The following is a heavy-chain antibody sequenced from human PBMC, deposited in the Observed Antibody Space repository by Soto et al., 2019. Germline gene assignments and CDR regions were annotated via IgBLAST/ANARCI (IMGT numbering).Heavy chain of an antibody. Sequence: SETLSLTCTVSGGSISSYYWSWIRQPPGKGLEWIGYIYYSGSTNYNPSLKSRVTISVDTSKNQFSLKLSSVTAADTAVYYCARDRGSSSAGLQYYYYYYGMDVWGQGTTVTVSS. J-gene: IGHJ6*02. V-gene: IGHV4-59*01. CDR2: IYYSGST. CDR3: ARDRGSSSAGLQYYYYYYGMDV. D-gene: IGHD6-6*01. CDR1: GGSISSYY.